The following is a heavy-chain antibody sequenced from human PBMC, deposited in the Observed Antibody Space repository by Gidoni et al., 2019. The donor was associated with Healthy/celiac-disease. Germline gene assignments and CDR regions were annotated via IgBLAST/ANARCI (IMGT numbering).Heavy chain of an antibody. J-gene: IGHJ6*02. D-gene: IGHD6-19*01. CDR2: IYTSGST. V-gene: IGHV4-4*07. Sequence: QVQLQESGPGLVKPSETLSLTCTGSGGSISSYYWSWIRQPAGKGLEWIGRIYTSGSTNYNPSLKSRVTMSVDTSKNQFSLKLSSVTAADTAVYYCARDTPLAVAGPEKYYYYGMDVWGQGTTVTVSS. CDR3: ARDTPLAVAGPEKYYYYGMDV. CDR1: GGSISSYY.